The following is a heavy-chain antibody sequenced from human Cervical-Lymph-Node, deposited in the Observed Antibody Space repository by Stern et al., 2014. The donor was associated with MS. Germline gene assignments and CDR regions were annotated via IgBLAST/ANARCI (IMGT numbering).Heavy chain of an antibody. Sequence: VQLVESGGGLIQPGGSLRLSCVASGFSVSSVYMSWVRQAPGKGLECVSVTYSDGTTYYMDSVKGRFTISRENSKNTLYLQMNSLRAEDTAMYFCARAHYDPFDSWGQGTLVTVSS. CDR2: TYSDGTT. J-gene: IGHJ4*02. V-gene: IGHV3-53*01. CDR3: ARAHYDPFDS. D-gene: IGHD5-12*01. CDR1: GFSVSSVY.